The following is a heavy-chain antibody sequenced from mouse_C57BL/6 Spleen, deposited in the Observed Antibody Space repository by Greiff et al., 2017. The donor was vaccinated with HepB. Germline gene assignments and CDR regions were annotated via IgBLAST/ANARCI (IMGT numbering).Heavy chain of an antibody. Sequence: EVKVVDSGTVLARPGASVKMSCKTSGYTFTSYWMHWVKQRPGQGLEWIGAIYPGNSDTSYNQKFKGKAKLTAVTSASTAYMELSSLTNEDSAVYYCTRLTTVVGGYFDYWGQGTTLTVSS. V-gene: IGHV1-5*01. CDR3: TRLTTVVGGYFDY. CDR1: GYTFTSYW. CDR2: IYPGNSDT. J-gene: IGHJ2*01. D-gene: IGHD1-1*01.